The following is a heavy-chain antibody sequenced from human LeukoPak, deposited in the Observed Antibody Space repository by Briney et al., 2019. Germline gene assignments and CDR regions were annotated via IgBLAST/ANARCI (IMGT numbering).Heavy chain of an antibody. Sequence: GGSLRLSCAASGFTFSNAWMSWVRQAPGKGLEWVGRIKSKTNGGTTDYAAPVKGRFTISRDDSKNTLYLQMNSLKTEDTAVYYCTTGPPYYYGSGSYPLDYWGQGTLVTVSS. D-gene: IGHD3-10*01. CDR1: GFTFSNAW. CDR2: IKSKTNGGTT. J-gene: IGHJ4*02. V-gene: IGHV3-15*01. CDR3: TTGPPYYYGSGSYPLDY.